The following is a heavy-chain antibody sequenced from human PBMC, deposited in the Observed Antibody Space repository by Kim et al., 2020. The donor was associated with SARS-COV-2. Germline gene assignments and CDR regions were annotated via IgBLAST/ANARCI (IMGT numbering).Heavy chain of an antibody. J-gene: IGHJ6*02. CDR1: GGSFSGYY. V-gene: IGHV4-34*01. Sequence: SETLSLTCAVYGGSFSGYYWSWIRQPPGKGLEWIGEINHSGSTNYNPSLKSRVTISVDTSKNQFSLKLSSVTAADTAVYYCARGTKVWYYYYGMDVWGQG. CDR2: INHSGST. CDR3: ARGTKVWYYYYGMDV.